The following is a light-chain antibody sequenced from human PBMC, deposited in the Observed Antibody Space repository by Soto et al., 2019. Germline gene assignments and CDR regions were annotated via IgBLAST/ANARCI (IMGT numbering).Light chain of an antibody. J-gene: IGKJ4*01. Sequence: DTQMTQSPSSLSASVGDRVTITCQASQGIAKYLHWYQQKPGKAPKLLIYHASNLQTGVPSRFSVSGSGTDFTFTISSLQPQDIATYYCQQSDNLPLTFRGGTKVEI. V-gene: IGKV1-33*01. CDR1: QGIAKY. CDR2: HAS. CDR3: QQSDNLPLT.